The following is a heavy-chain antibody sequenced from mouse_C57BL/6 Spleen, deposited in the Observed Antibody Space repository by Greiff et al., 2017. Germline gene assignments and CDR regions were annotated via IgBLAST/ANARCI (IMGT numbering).Heavy chain of an antibody. V-gene: IGHV1-72*01. CDR1: GYTFTSYW. J-gene: IGHJ2*01. CDR2: IDPNSGGT. Sequence: QVQLQQPGAELVKPGASVKLSCKASGYTFTSYWMHWVKQRPGRGLEWIGRIDPNSGGTKYNEKFKSKATLTVDKPSSTAYMQLNSLTSEYSAVYDGERERCTTVVYLDYWGQGTTLTVSS. D-gene: IGHD1-1*01. CDR3: ERERCTTVVYLDY.